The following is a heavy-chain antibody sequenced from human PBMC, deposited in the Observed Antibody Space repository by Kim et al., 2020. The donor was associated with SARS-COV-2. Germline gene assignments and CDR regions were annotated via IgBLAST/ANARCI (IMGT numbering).Heavy chain of an antibody. J-gene: IGHJ4*02. CDR3: AKLGYCIHASCSGVSN. CDR2: ISGGGDST. Sequence: GGSLRLSCAASGFTFSLSPMTWVRQAPGKSLEWVSTISGGGDSTAYADSVRGRFTISRDNSKNTLYLQMSSLRAEDTATYYCAKLGYCIHASCSGVSNWGQGNLVSVSS. D-gene: IGHD2-15*01. CDR1: GFTFSLSP. V-gene: IGHV3-23*01.